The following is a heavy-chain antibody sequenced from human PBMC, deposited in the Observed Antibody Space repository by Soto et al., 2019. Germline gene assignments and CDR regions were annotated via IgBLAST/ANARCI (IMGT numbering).Heavy chain of an antibody. CDR3: TRDRGFGMDV. CDR2: IYDNGIT. CDR1: GGSISGGRYY. J-gene: IGHJ6*02. Sequence: QVPLQESGPGLVKPSQTLSLTCNVSGGSISGGRYYWNWIRQHTGKGLEWIGNIYDNGITYYNPFLKSRVIISEDTSKNQFSLRLSSVPAADTAVYYCTRDRGFGMDVRGQGTTVTVSS. V-gene: IGHV4-31*03.